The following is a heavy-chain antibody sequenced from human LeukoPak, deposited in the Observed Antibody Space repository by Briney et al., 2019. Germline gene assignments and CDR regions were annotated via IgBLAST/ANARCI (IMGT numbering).Heavy chain of an antibody. CDR1: GFTFSSYW. J-gene: IGHJ4*02. CDR3: ARDYSEMATHLDY. V-gene: IGHV3-30-3*01. Sequence: PGGSLRLSCAASGFTFSSYWMSWVRQAPGKGLEWVAVISYDGSNKYYADSVKGRFTISRDNSKNTLYLQMNSLRAEDTAVYYCARDYSEMATHLDYWGQGTLVTVSS. CDR2: ISYDGSNK. D-gene: IGHD5-24*01.